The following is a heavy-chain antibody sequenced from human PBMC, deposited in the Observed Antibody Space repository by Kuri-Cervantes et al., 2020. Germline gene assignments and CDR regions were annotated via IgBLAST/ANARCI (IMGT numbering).Heavy chain of an antibody. Sequence: SQTLSLTCAVYGGSFSGYYWNWIRQPPGKGLEWIGEINHSGSTNYNPSLKSRVTISVDTSKNQFSLKLSSVTAADTAVYYCARGKRYNWSYGGNFDYWGQGTLVTVSS. CDR3: ARGKRYNWSYGGNFDY. CDR2: INHSGST. J-gene: IGHJ4*02. V-gene: IGHV4-34*01. CDR1: GGSFSGYY. D-gene: IGHD1-7*01.